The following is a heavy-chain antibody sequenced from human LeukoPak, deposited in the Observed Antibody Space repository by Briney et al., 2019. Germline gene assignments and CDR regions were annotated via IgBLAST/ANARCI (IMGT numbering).Heavy chain of an antibody. CDR3: ARASNSGSFFFDH. CDR2: IYSCSTYI. V-gene: IGHV3-21*01. D-gene: IGHD1-26*01. J-gene: IGHJ4*02. CDR1: GFTFSTYN. Sequence: GGSLRLSCVASGFTFSTYNIYWVRQVPGKGLQWVSSIYSCSTYIYYADLVKGRFTISRDDAKNSVYLQKNSPSDEDTAVYYCARASNSGSFFFDHWGQGTLVTVSS.